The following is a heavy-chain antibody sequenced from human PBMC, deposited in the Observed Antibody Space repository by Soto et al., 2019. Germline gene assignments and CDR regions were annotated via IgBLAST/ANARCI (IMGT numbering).Heavy chain of an antibody. J-gene: IGHJ4*02. V-gene: IGHV4-61*05. CDR3: ATAGGRYSAYYFDY. Sequence: SETLSLTCTVSGGSISSSSCHWGWIRQPPGKGLEWIGDIYNSGSTNYNPSLKSRVTISVDTSKNQFSLKLSSVTAADTAVYYCATAGGRYSAYYFDYWGQGTLVTVS. CDR1: GGSISSSSCH. D-gene: IGHD2-15*01. CDR2: IYNSGST.